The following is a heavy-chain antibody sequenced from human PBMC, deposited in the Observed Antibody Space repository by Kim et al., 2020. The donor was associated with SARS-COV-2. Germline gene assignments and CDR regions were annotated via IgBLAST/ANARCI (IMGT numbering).Heavy chain of an antibody. Sequence: SETLSLTCAVYGGSFSGYYWSWIRQPPGKGLEWIGEINHSGSTNYNPSLKSRVTISVDTSKNQFSLKLSSVTAADTAVYYCARGPYSSGWYGTHWYFDL. D-gene: IGHD6-19*01. V-gene: IGHV4-34*01. J-gene: IGHJ2*01. CDR3: ARGPYSSGWYGTHWYFDL. CDR2: INHSGST. CDR1: GGSFSGYY.